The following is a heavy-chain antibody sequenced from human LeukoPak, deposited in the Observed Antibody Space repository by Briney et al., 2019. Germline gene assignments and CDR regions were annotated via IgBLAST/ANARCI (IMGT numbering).Heavy chain of an antibody. CDR1: GASITSSSYY. V-gene: IGHV4-39*07. CDR3: ARDRSGGSYYNGFDY. D-gene: IGHD3-10*01. Sequence: PSETLSLTCTVSGASITSSSYYWGWIRQPPGEGLEWVGSISYGGTTYYNPSLKSRVSISIDTSKNQFSLKLSSVTAADTAVYYCARDRSGGSYYNGFDYWGQGALVTVSS. CDR2: ISYGGTT. J-gene: IGHJ4*02.